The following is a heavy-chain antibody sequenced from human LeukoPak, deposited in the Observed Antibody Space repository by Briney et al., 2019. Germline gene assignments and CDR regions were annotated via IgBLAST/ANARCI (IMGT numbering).Heavy chain of an antibody. CDR2: ISTSSSYI. J-gene: IGHJ3*02. V-gene: IGHV3-21*01. CDR1: GFTFSSYS. Sequence: MPGGSLRLSCAASGFTFSSYSMNWVRQAPGKGLEWVSSISTSSSYIYYTDSVKGRFTISRDNAKNTLYLQMNSLRAEDTAVYYCARRSAAKDAFDIWGQGTMVTVSS. CDR3: ARRSAAKDAFDI. D-gene: IGHD6-25*01.